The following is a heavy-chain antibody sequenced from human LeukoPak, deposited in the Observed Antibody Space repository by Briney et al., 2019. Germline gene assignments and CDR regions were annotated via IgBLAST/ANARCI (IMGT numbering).Heavy chain of an antibody. Sequence: GGSLRLSCAASGFTFSSYWMSWVRQAPGKGLEWVANIKQDGSEKYYEDSVKGRFTISRDNAKNSLYLQMNSLRAEDTAVYYCARAPQQLVPGVDYWGQGTLVTVSS. CDR3: ARAPQQLVPGVDY. D-gene: IGHD6-13*01. CDR2: IKQDGSEK. CDR1: GFTFSSYW. J-gene: IGHJ4*02. V-gene: IGHV3-7*03.